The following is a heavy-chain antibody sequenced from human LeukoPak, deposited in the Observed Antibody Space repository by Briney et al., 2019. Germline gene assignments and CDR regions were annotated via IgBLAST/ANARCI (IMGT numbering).Heavy chain of an antibody. CDR3: ARILNY. Sequence: GGSLRLPCTASGFTFSTYHMIWVRQAPGKGGEGVSYISSNSCITKYAVSVKGLFTISRDNAKNSLYLQMNSLRDEDTAVYYCARILNYWGQGTLVTVSS. CDR1: GFTFSTYH. CDR2: ISSNSCIT. J-gene: IGHJ4*02. V-gene: IGHV3-48*02.